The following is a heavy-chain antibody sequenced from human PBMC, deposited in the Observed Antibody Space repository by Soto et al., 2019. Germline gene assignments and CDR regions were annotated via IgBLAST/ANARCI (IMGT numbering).Heavy chain of an antibody. Sequence: GSLRLSCAASGFTFSSYAMSWVRQAPGKGLEWVSAISGSGGSTYYADSVKGRFTISRDNSKNTLYLQMNSLRAEDTAVYYCAKSRRDSSGYYYDYWGQGTLVTVSS. D-gene: IGHD3-22*01. J-gene: IGHJ4*02. CDR2: ISGSGGST. CDR1: GFTFSSYA. CDR3: AKSRRDSSGYYYDY. V-gene: IGHV3-23*01.